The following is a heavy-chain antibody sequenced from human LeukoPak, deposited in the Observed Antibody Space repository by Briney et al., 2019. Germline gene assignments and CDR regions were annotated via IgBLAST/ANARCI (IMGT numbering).Heavy chain of an antibody. CDR3: AREISGRYFDWLTLPRGWFDP. D-gene: IGHD3-9*01. CDR1: GGTFSSYA. J-gene: IGHJ5*02. Sequence: VASVKVSCKASGGTFSSYAISWVRQAPGQGLEWMGGIIPIFGTANYAQKFQGRVTITADESTSTAYMELSSLRSEDTAVYYCAREISGRYFDWLTLPRGWFDPWGQGTLVTVSS. V-gene: IGHV1-69*13. CDR2: IIPIFGTA.